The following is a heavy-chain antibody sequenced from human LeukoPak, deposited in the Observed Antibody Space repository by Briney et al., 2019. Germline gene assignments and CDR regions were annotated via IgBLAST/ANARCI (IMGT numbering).Heavy chain of an antibody. J-gene: IGHJ6*03. V-gene: IGHV3-21*04. Sequence: GGSPRLSCAASGFTFSSYSMNWVRQAPGKGLEWVSSISSSSSYIYYADSVKGRFTISRDNSKNTLYLQMNSLRAEDTAVYYCARDLADYDILTGYQYYYYMDVWGKGTTVTVSS. CDR3: ARDLADYDILTGYQYYYYMDV. CDR2: ISSSSSYI. CDR1: GFTFSSYS. D-gene: IGHD3-9*01.